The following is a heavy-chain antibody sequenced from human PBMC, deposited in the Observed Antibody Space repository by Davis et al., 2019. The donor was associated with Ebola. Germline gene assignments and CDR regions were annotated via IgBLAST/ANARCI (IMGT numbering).Heavy chain of an antibody. Sequence: PGGSLRLSCAASGFTFSSFAMSWVRQAPGEGLEWVSTITSGGSRTYDADTVRGRFTTSRDNAKNSLYLQMNSLRAEDTAVYYCARDLPYCTGGVCYLRYYGMDVWGQGTTVTVSS. CDR2: ITSGGSRT. J-gene: IGHJ6*02. CDR1: GFTFSSFA. D-gene: IGHD2-8*02. CDR3: ARDLPYCTGGVCYLRYYGMDV. V-gene: IGHV3-23*01.